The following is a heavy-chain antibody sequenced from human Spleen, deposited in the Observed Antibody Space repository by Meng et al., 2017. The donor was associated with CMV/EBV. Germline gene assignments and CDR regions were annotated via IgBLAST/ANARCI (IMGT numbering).Heavy chain of an antibody. D-gene: IGHD3-22*01. CDR3: ASTNYHDSNAPLDY. CDR1: GASIGGDGYY. Sequence: SGASIGGDGYYWTWLRQHPGKGLEWIGQIYYNGSTYYIPSLKSRVTISVGTSKNQFSLKLNSVTAADTAVYYCASTNYHDSNAPLDYWGQGTLVTVSS. J-gene: IGHJ4*02. V-gene: IGHV4-31*02. CDR2: IYYNGST.